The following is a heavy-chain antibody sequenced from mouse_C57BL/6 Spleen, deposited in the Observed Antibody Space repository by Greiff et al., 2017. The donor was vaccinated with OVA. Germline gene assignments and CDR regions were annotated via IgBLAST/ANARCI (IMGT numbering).Heavy chain of an antibody. CDR3: AKDYYGSSYEYFDV. J-gene: IGHJ1*03. Sequence: VMLVESGPELVKPGASVKISCKASGYAFSSSWMNWVKQRPGKGLEWIGRIYPGDGDTNYNGKFKGKATLTADKSSSTAYMQLSSLTSEDSAVYFCAKDYYGSSYEYFDVWGTGTTVTVSS. CDR1: GYAFSSSW. D-gene: IGHD1-1*01. CDR2: IYPGDGDT. V-gene: IGHV1-82*01.